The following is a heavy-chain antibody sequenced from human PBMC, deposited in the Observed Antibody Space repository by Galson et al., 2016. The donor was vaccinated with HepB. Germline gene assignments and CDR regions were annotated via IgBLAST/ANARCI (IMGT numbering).Heavy chain of an antibody. D-gene: IGHD4-17*01. CDR2: ISAYNGNT. J-gene: IGHJ3*01. V-gene: IGHV1-18*01. CDR3: ARARVGDYDTFDL. CDR1: GYTFTSYG. Sequence: SVKVSCKASGYTFTSYGINWVRQAPGQGLEWMGWISAYNGNTNYAQKLQGRVTMTTDTSTTTAYMELTSLRSDDTAVYFCARARVGDYDTFDLWGQGTMVTVPS.